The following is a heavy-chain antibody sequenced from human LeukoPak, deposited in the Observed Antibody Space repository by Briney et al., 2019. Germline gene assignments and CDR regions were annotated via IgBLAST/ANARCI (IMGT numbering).Heavy chain of an antibody. D-gene: IGHD4-11*01. J-gene: IGHJ4*02. Sequence: ASVKVSCKASGYTFTGYYMHWVRQAPGQGLEWMGWINPNNGGTSYAQKFQGRVTMTRDTSISTAYLELTRLSSDDTAVYYCASDYHYSDYWGQGTLVTVSS. CDR1: GYTFTGYY. CDR3: ASDYHYSDY. V-gene: IGHV1-2*02. CDR2: INPNNGGT.